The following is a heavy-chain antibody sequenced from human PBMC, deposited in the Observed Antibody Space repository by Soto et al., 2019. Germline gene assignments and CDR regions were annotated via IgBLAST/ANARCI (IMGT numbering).Heavy chain of an antibody. CDR3: ARLSPFIVVVPAAYNYYYYYGMDV. Sequence: GESLKISCKGSGYSFTSYWIGWVRQMPGKGLEWMGIIYPGDSDTRYSTSFQGQVTISADKSISTAYLQWSSLKASDTAMYYCARLSPFIVVVPAAYNYYYYYGMDVWGQGTTVTVSS. J-gene: IGHJ6*02. D-gene: IGHD2-2*01. CDR1: GYSFTSYW. CDR2: IYPGDSDT. V-gene: IGHV5-51*01.